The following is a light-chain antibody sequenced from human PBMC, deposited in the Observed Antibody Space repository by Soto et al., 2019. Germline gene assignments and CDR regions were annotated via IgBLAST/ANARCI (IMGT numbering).Light chain of an antibody. Sequence: ETQVTQSPSFLSASVGDRVTITCRASQGYSNYLAWFQQKPGKAPHLLIYSASTLQSGVPSRFSGSGSGTEFTLTISSLQPEDFATYYCLQLNRYPRTFGGGTKVDIK. V-gene: IGKV1-9*01. CDR1: QGYSNY. J-gene: IGKJ4*01. CDR2: SAS. CDR3: LQLNRYPRT.